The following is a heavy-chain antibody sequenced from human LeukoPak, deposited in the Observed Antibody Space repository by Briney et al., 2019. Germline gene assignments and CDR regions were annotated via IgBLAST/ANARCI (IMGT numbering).Heavy chain of an antibody. V-gene: IGHV4-34*01. D-gene: IGHD2-2*01. CDR3: ARGRNQLSSMYYYYYMDV. Sequence: SETLSLTCAVYGGSFSGYYWRWIRQPPGKGLEWIGEINHSGSTNYNPSLKSRVTISVDTSKNQFSLKLSSVTAADTAVYYCARGRNQLSSMYYYYYMDVWGKGTTVTVSS. CDR1: GGSFSGYY. CDR2: INHSGST. J-gene: IGHJ6*03.